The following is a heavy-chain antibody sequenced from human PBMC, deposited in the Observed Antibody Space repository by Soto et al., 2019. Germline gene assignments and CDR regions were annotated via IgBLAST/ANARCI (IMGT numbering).Heavy chain of an antibody. D-gene: IGHD1-1*01. J-gene: IGHJ6*02. CDR1: GGTFSTSA. CDR3: ARDKDRLQLGGNYYYILDV. CDR2: IMPVFPTP. Sequence: QVQLVQSGAEVKKPGSSVKVSCKASGGTFSTSAISWVQQAPGQGLEWVGGIMPVFPTPDYAQNFQGRVTITADESTTTAYLGLTSLRADDTAVYYCARDKDRLQLGGNYYYILDVWGQGTAITVSS. V-gene: IGHV1-69*12.